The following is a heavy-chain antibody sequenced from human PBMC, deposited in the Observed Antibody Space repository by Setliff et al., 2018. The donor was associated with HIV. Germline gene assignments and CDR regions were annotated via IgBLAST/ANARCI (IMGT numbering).Heavy chain of an antibody. D-gene: IGHD6-13*01. CDR2: IYTSRGT. CDR1: GGSISGYH. J-gene: IGHJ4*02. Sequence: SETLSLTCTVSGGSISGYHWNWLRQTPGKGLEWIGYIYTSRGTNYNHSLRTRVIISVDTSNQFSLKLSSVTAADAAVYYCARSPSYRSSWGYYFDHWGQGILVTVSS. V-gene: IGHV4-4*09. CDR3: ARSPSYRSSWGYYFDH.